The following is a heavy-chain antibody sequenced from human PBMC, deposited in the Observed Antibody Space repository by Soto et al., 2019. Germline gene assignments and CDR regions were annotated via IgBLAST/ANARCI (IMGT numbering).Heavy chain of an antibody. Sequence: QVHLVQSGGEVKNPGASVKVSCKASGYTFNRHGITWVRQAPGQGLEWMGWISGYNGDINYEQKFQGRVTLSSDTLTSTVYLELKSLRFDDTAVYYCARVRIVGAREIDFWGHGTLVTVSS. CDR1: GYTFNRHG. J-gene: IGHJ4*01. D-gene: IGHD1-26*01. V-gene: IGHV1-18*04. CDR2: ISGYNGDI. CDR3: ARVRIVGAREIDF.